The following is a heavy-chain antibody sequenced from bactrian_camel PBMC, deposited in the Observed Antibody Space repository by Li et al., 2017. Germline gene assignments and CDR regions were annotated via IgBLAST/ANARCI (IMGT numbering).Heavy chain of an antibody. J-gene: IGHJ4*01. CDR2: IDNSGNT. CDR3: LGGLSW. Sequence: DVQLVESGGGSVQSGGSLRLSCAATGYTYGTYCMGWFRQSPGKGREGVAAIDNSGNTWYADPVKGRFTISRDNAKNTLYLQMNSLKPNDTAIYYCLGGLSWWGQGTQVTVS. V-gene: IGHV3S32*01. CDR1: GYTYGTYC.